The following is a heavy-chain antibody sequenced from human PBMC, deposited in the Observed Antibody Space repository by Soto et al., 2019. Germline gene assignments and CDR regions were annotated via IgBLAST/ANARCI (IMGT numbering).Heavy chain of an antibody. CDR1: GFTFSSYG. V-gene: IGHV3-33*01. CDR2: IWYDGSNK. CDR3: AREGSSSWYNPSPFDY. Sequence: GSLRLSCAASGFTFSSYGMHWVRQAPGKGLEWVAVIWYDGSNKYYADSVKGRFTISRDNSKNTLYLQMNSLRAEDTAVYYCAREGSSSWYNPSPFDYWGQGTLVTGSS. D-gene: IGHD6-13*01. J-gene: IGHJ4*02.